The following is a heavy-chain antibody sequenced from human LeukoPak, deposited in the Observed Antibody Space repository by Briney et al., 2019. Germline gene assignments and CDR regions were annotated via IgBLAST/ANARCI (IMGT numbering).Heavy chain of an antibody. Sequence: PSETLSLTCTVSGGSISSYYWSWIRQPPGKGLEWIGPIYYSGSTNYNPSLKSRVTISVDTSKNQFSLKLSSVTAADTAVYYCAGGYNYSYYYYMDVWGKGTTVTVSS. V-gene: IGHV4-59*01. CDR3: AGGYNYSYYYYMDV. J-gene: IGHJ6*03. D-gene: IGHD1-1*01. CDR2: IYYSGST. CDR1: GGSISSYY.